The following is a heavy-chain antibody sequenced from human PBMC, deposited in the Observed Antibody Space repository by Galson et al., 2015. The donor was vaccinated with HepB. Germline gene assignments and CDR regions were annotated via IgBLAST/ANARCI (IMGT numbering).Heavy chain of an antibody. J-gene: IGHJ4*02. D-gene: IGHD6-19*01. CDR1: GFTFSYYA. Sequence: SLRLSCAASGFTFSYYAMSWVRQAPGKGLEWVSAITPSGDNTYSADSMKGRFTISGDNSQNTLFLQMNSLRADDTAIYFCAKVFPEKTDGWYRQALYYFDSWGQGTRVTVSS. CDR2: ITPSGDNT. CDR3: AKVFPEKTDGWYRQALYYFDS. V-gene: IGHV3-23*01.